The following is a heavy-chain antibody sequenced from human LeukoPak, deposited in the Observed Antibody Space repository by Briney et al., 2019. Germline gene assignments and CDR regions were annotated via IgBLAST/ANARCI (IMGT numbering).Heavy chain of an antibody. V-gene: IGHV3-7*01. CDR2: IKQDGSAK. D-gene: IGHD3-10*01. CDR1: GFTFSNFW. CDR3: ARGMPRGLDYYHYYYMDV. J-gene: IGHJ6*03. Sequence: GGSLRLSCAASGFTFSNFWMSWFRQAPGKGLEWVANIKQDGSAKYYVGSVKGRFTISRDNAKNSLYLQMNSLRAEDTAVYYCARGMPRGLDYYHYYYMDVWGKGTTVTVSS.